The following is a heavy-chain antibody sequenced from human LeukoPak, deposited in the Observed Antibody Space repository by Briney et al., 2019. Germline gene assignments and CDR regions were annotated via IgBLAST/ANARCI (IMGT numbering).Heavy chain of an antibody. J-gene: IGHJ6*03. D-gene: IGHD4-11*01. CDR2: IIPIFGTA. V-gene: IGHV1-69*05. Sequence: GASVKVSCKASGYTFTMYYIHWVRQAPGQGLEWMGGIIPIFGTANYAQKFQGRVTITTDESTSTAYMELSSLRSEDTAVYYCARGTGLQLPMDVWGKGTTVTVSS. CDR3: ARGTGLQLPMDV. CDR1: GYTFTMYY.